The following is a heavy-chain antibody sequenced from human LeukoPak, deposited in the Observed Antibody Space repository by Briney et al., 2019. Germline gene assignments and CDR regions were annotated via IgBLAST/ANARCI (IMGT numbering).Heavy chain of an antibody. J-gene: IGHJ6*02. V-gene: IGHV3-30*04. CDR2: ISYDGSNK. CDR1: GFTFSSYA. CDR3: ALIFSPDDYYGMDV. Sequence: GGSLRLSCAASGFTFSSYAMHWVRQAPGKGLEWVAVISYDGSNKYYADSAKGRFTISRDNSKNTLYLQMNSLRAEDTAVYYCALIFSPDDYYGMDVWGQGTTVTVSS.